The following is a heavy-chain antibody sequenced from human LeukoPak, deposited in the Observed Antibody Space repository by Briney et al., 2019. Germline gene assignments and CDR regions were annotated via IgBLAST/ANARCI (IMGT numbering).Heavy chain of an antibody. D-gene: IGHD5-18*01. CDR1: GFTFSSYA. CDR3: ARSLAMVPDDAFDI. Sequence: GGSLRLSCAASGFTFSSYAMHWVRQAPGKGLEYVSAISSNGGSTYYANSVKGRSTISRDNSKNTLYLQMGSLRAEDMAVYYCARSLAMVPDDAFDIWGQGTMVTVSS. V-gene: IGHV3-64*01. J-gene: IGHJ3*02. CDR2: ISSNGGST.